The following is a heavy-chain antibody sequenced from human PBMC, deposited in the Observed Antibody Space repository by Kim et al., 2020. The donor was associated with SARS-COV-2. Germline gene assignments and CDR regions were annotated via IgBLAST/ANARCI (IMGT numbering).Heavy chain of an antibody. Sequence: SETLSLTCAVSGGSISSSNWWSWVRQPPGKGLEWIGEIYHSGSTNYNPSLKSRVTISVDKSKNQFSLKLSSVTAADTAVYYCAREEGDSSGRQLLWGQGTLVTVSS. J-gene: IGHJ4*02. CDR3: AREEGDSSGRQLL. V-gene: IGHV4-4*02. CDR1: GGSISSSNW. D-gene: IGHD3-22*01. CDR2: IYHSGST.